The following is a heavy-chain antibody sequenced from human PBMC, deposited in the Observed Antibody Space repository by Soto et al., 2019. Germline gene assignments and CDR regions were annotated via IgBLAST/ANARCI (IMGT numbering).Heavy chain of an antibody. CDR3: ARGGGMVAATNDAFDI. CDR1: GGTFSSYA. CDR2: IVPIFGTA. V-gene: IGHV1-69*01. Sequence: QVQLVQSGAEVKKPGSSVKVSCKASGGTFSSYAISWVRQAPGQGLEWMGGIVPIFGTANYAQKFQGRVTLTAEESTSTTYMELSSLRSEDTAVYYCARGGGMVAATNDAFDIWGQGTMVTVSS. J-gene: IGHJ3*02. D-gene: IGHD2-15*01.